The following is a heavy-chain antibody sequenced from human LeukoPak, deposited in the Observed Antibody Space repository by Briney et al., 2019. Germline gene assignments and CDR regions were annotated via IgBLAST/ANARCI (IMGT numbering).Heavy chain of an antibody. J-gene: IGHJ4*02. Sequence: GASVKVSCKASGYTFTSYDINWVRQATGQGLEWMGWMNPNSGNTGYAQKFQGKVTITRNTSISTAYMELSSLRSEDTAVSYCARYDSSGYGYWGQGTLVTVSS. CDR2: MNPNSGNT. V-gene: IGHV1-8*03. CDR1: GYTFTSYD. D-gene: IGHD3-22*01. CDR3: ARYDSSGYGY.